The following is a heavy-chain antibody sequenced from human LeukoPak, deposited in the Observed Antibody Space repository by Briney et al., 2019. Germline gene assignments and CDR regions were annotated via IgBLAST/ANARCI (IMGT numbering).Heavy chain of an antibody. D-gene: IGHD3-3*01. CDR2: IYYSTDT. CDR1: GGSISSYY. CDR3: ARQSKGAYYPDY. V-gene: IGHV4-59*08. Sequence: SETLSLTCTVSGGSISSYYWSWIRQPPGKGLEWIGYIYYSTDTNYNPSLKSRVTISVDTSKNQFSLKLSSVTAADTAVYYCARQSKGAYYPDYWGQGTLVTVSS. J-gene: IGHJ4*02.